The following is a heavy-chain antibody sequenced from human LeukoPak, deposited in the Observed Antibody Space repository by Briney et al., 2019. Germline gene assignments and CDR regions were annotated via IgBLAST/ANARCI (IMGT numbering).Heavy chain of an antibody. CDR1: GFTFSASW. CDR3: ARSIRGTVCTD. CDR2: ISGDGSTT. Sequence: PGRSLRLSCAASGFTFSASWMHWVRQAPGKGLVWVSRISGDGSTTTYADSVKGRFTISRDSAKNTLYLQMNSLRAEDTAVYHCARSIRGTVCTDWGQGTLVTVSS. J-gene: IGHJ4*02. V-gene: IGHV3-74*01. D-gene: IGHD2-8*02.